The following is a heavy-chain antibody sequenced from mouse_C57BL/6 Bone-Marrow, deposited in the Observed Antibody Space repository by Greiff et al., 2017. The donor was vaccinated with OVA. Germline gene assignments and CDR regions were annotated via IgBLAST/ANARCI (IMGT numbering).Heavy chain of an antibody. J-gene: IGHJ2*01. D-gene: IGHD1-1*02. CDR3: ARGSYGDYFDY. V-gene: IGHV7-3*01. CDR2: IRNKANGYTT. CDR1: GFTFTDYY. Sequence: EVKLMESGGGLVQPGGSLSLSCAASGFTFTDYYMSWVRQPPGKALEWLGFIRNKANGYTTEYSASVKGRFTISRDNSQSILYLQMNALRAEDSATYYCARGSYGDYFDYWGQGTTLTVSA.